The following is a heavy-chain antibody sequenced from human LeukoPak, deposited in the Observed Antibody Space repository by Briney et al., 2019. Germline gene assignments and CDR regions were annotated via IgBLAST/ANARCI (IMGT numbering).Heavy chain of an antibody. CDR3: ATYSITGAWAEYFLH. CDR1: GGSISDYY. Sequence: SQTLSLTCTVSGGSISDYYWSWVRQPAGKGLEWIGRIHISGTTYYNPSLKSRFTMSIDTSKNQFSLKLSSVTAADTAVYYCATYSITGAWAEYFLHWGQGTLVTVSS. J-gene: IGHJ1*01. D-gene: IGHD2/OR15-2a*01. V-gene: IGHV4-4*07. CDR2: IHISGTT.